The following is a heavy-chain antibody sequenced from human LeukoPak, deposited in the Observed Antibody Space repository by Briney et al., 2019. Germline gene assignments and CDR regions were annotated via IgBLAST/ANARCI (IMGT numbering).Heavy chain of an antibody. CDR2: INWNGGST. Sequence: GGSRRLSCAASGFTFDDYGMSWVRQAPGKGLEWVSGINWNGGSTGYADSVKGRFTISRDNAKNSLYLQMNSLRAEDTALYYCARDMAYDYVWGSYRYPHDAFDIWGQGTMVTVSS. J-gene: IGHJ3*02. D-gene: IGHD3-16*02. V-gene: IGHV3-20*04. CDR1: GFTFDDYG. CDR3: ARDMAYDYVWGSYRYPHDAFDI.